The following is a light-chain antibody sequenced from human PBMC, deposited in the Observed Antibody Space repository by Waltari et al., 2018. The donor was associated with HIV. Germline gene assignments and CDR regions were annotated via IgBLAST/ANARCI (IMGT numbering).Light chain of an antibody. CDR1: NSDIGTYDY. J-gene: IGLJ2*01. CDR3: SSFANRDGFYVL. V-gene: IGLV2-8*01. Sequence: QSALTQPPSASGSPGQSVTLSCTGTNSDIGTYDYVSWYQPHPGKAPKLVISEVTNRPSGVSDRFSGSKSGNTAFLTVSGLQAEDEADYYCSSFANRDGFYVLFGGGTRLTVL. CDR2: EVT.